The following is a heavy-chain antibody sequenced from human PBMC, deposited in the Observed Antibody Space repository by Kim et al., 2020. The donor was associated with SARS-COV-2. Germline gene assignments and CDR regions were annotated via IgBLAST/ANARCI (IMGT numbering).Heavy chain of an antibody. V-gene: IGHV1-69*04. CDR3: ARVEGIAAAGIFDY. D-gene: IGHD6-13*01. Sequence: ARKCKGRVTITADKSTSTAYMELSSLGAEDTAVYYCARVEGIAAAGIFDYWGQGTLVTVSS. J-gene: IGHJ4*02.